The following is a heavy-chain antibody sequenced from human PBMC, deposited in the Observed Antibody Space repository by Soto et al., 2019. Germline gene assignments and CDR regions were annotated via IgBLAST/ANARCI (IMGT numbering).Heavy chain of an antibody. D-gene: IGHD1-20*01. CDR1: GGSISSFY. J-gene: IGHJ4*02. Sequence: QVQLQESGPGLVKPSETLSLTCTVSGGSISSFYWSWIRQPPGKGLEFIGHISYSGTTNYNPSLESRVTISVDTSKNQFSLRLSSVTAADTAVYYCATLYNTSPFFDYWGQGTLVTVSS. V-gene: IGHV4-59*01. CDR3: ATLYNTSPFFDY. CDR2: ISYSGTT.